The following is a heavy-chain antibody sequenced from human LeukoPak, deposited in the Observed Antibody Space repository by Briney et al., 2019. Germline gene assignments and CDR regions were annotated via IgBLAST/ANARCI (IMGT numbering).Heavy chain of an antibody. CDR3: ARAYNIVVPYYYYYYMDV. CDR1: GYTFTSYG. D-gene: IGHD2-2*01. Sequence: ASVKVSCKASGYTFTSYGISWVRQAPGQGLEWMGWISAYNGNTNYAQKLQGRVTMTTDTSTSTAYMELRSLRSDDTAVYYCARAYNIVVPYYYYYYMDVWGKGTTVTVSS. J-gene: IGHJ6*03. V-gene: IGHV1-18*01. CDR2: ISAYNGNT.